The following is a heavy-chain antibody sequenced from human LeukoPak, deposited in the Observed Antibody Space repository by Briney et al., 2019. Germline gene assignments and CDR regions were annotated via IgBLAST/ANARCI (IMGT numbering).Heavy chain of an antibody. CDR1: GFTFSNYY. D-gene: IGHD3-22*01. CDR3: ARYFDGSGYYDSFDH. Sequence: GGSLRLSCAASGFTFSNYYMIWVRQAPGEGLEWVATIKQDGSEKFYVDSVKGRFTISRDSAKKSLYLQMNSLRAEDTAVYYCARYFDGSGYYDSFDHWGQGTLVTVSS. CDR2: IKQDGSEK. J-gene: IGHJ4*02. V-gene: IGHV3-7*01.